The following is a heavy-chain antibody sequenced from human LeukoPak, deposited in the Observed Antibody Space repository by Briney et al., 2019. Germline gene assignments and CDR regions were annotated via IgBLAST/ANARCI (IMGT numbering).Heavy chain of an antibody. D-gene: IGHD4-17*01. CDR3: ARVGDYTDYAPDY. V-gene: IGHV3-21*06. CDR2: ISSTSRYT. Sequence: PGGSLRLSCAASGFTFSSYAMSWVRQAPGKGLEWVSSISSTSRYTYYADSLKGRFTISRDNARNSLYLQMDSLRAEDTAIYYCARVGDYTDYAPDYSGLGTLVTVSS. J-gene: IGHJ4*03. CDR1: GFTFSSYA.